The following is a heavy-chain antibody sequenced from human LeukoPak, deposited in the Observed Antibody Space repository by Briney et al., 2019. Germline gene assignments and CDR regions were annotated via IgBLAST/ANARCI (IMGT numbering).Heavy chain of an antibody. V-gene: IGHV3-7*01. J-gene: IGHJ4*02. CDR3: ARGRGGHYFDY. CDR1: GLTFSSYW. Sequence: GGSLRLSCAASGLTFSSYWMNWVRQAPGKGLEWLAKIKQDGSEKFYVDSVKGRFTISRDNAKNSLYLQMNSLRAEDTAVYYCARGRGGHYFDYWGQGTLVTVSS. CDR2: IKQDGSEK. D-gene: IGHD3-16*01.